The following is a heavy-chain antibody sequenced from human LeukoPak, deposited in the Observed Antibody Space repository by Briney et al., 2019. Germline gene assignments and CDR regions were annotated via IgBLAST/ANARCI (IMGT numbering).Heavy chain of an antibody. CDR1: GYTFTSYG. CDR2: IGAYNGNT. J-gene: IGHJ3*02. CDR3: ASSDYYGSGIGAFDI. V-gene: IGHV1-18*01. Sequence: ASVKVSCKASGYTFTSYGISWVRQAPGQGLEWMGWIGAYNGNTNYAQKLQGRVTMTTDTSTSTAYMELRSLRSDDTAVYYCASSDYYGSGIGAFDIWGQGTMVTVSS. D-gene: IGHD3-10*01.